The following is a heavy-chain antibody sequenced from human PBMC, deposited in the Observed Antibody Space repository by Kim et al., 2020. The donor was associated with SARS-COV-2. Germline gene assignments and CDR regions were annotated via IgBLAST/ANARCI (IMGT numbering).Heavy chain of an antibody. CDR1: GFTFSSYW. CDR3: ASLSTGDVWDIFYY. CDR2: VNSDGSST. V-gene: IGHV3-74*01. J-gene: IGHJ4*02. Sequence: GGSLRLSCVASGFTFSSYWMHWVRQAPGKGLVWVSRVNSDGSSTSYADSVKGRFTISRDNARNTLYLQMNSLRAEDTAAYYCASLSTGDVWDIFYYWDQG. D-gene: IGHD3-16*01.